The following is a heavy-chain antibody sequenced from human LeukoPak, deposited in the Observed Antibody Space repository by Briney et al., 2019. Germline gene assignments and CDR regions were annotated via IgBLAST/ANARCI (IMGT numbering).Heavy chain of an antibody. CDR2: INPSGGST. CDR1: GYTFTSYY. V-gene: IGHV1-46*03. CDR3: AREARNLAFDI. J-gene: IGHJ3*02. D-gene: IGHD1-14*01. Sequence: ASVKVSCKASGYTFTSYYMHCVRQAPGQGLEWMGIINPSGGSTSYAQKFQGRVTMARDTSTSTVYMELSSLRSEDTALYYCAREARNLAFDIWGQGTMVTVSS.